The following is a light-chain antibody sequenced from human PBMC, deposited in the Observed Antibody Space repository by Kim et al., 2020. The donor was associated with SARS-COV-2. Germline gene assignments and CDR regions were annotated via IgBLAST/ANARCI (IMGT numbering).Light chain of an antibody. Sequence: QSALTQPPSASGSPGQSVTISCTGTSSDVGGYNYVSWYQQYPGKAPKLLIYEVSERPSGVPDRFSGSKSGSTASLTVSGVQAEDEADYYCSSYAGNNIVVFGGGTQLTVL. CDR2: EVS. CDR3: SSYAGNNIVV. J-gene: IGLJ2*01. V-gene: IGLV2-8*01. CDR1: SSDVGGYNY.